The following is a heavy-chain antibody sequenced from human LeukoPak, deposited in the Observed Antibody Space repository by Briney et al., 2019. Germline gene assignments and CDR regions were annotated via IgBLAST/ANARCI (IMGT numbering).Heavy chain of an antibody. CDR1: GGSFSSYY. J-gene: IGHJ5*02. D-gene: IGHD2-2*01. CDR3: AREGNARGRTKGYCSSPSCYPIDP. V-gene: IGHV4-34*01. CDR2: VNHSGST. Sequence: SETLSLTCAVYGGSFSSYYWSWVRQPPGKGLEWIGVVNHSGSTTNNPSLKRRVTISVDTSKHQLPLKQSSVTAADTPVYYCAREGNARGRTKGYCSSPSCYPIDPWGKGTLVTVSS.